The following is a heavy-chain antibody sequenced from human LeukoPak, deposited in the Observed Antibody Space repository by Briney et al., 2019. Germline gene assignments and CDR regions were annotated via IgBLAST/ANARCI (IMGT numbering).Heavy chain of an antibody. V-gene: IGHV3-23*01. CDR2: ISGSGGST. CDR1: GFTFSGYA. Sequence: GSLRLSCAASGFTFSGYAMSWVSQAQGKGLEWVSGISGSGGSTDYADSVKGRFTISRDNSKNTLYLQMNSLRAEDTAVYYCAKEMVRGTRVFDYWGQGTLVTVSS. D-gene: IGHD3-10*01. J-gene: IGHJ4*02. CDR3: AKEMVRGTRVFDY.